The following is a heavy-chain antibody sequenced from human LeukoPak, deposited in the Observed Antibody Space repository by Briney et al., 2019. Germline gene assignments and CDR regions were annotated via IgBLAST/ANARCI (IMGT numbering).Heavy chain of an antibody. CDR2: ISGSGGST. Sequence: GGSLRLSCAASGFTFSSYAMSWVRQAPGKGLEWVSAISGSGGSTYYADSVKGRFTISRDNSKNTLYLQMNSLSIEDTAVYYCARESRSQGNFDYWGQGTLVTVSS. CDR1: GFTFSSYA. V-gene: IGHV3-23*01. CDR3: ARESRSQGNFDY. J-gene: IGHJ4*01.